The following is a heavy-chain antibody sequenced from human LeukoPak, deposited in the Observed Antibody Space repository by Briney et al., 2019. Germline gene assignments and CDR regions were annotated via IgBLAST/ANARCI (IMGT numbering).Heavy chain of an antibody. Sequence: ASVKVSCKASGYTFTSYGISWVRQAPGQGLEWMAQKLQGRVTMTTDTSTSTAYMELRSLRSDDTAVYYCARAVPAGYSYGYNDYWGQGTLVTVSS. D-gene: IGHD5-18*01. J-gene: IGHJ4*02. CDR1: GYTFTSYG. V-gene: IGHV1-18*01. CDR3: ARAVPAGYSYGYNDY.